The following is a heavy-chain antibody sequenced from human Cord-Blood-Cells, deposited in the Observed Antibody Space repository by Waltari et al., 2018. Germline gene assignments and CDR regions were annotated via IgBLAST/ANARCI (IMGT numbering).Heavy chain of an antibody. J-gene: IGHJ5*02. D-gene: IGHD3-10*01. CDR2: FDPEDGET. CDR3: ATGRYYGSGSYYNNWFDP. CDR1: GYTLTELS. V-gene: IGHV1-24*01. Sequence: QVQLVQSGAEVKKPGASVKVSCKVSGYTLTELSMHWVRQAPGKVLEWMGGFDPEDGETIYAQKFQGRVTMTEDTSTDTAYMELSSLRSEDTAVYYCATGRYYGSGSYYNNWFDPWGQGTLVTVSS.